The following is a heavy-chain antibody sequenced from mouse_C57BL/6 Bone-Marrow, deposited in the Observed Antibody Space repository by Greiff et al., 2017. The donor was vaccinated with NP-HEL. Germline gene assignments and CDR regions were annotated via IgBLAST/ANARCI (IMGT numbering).Heavy chain of an antibody. Sequence: EVKLMESGGGLVKPGGSLKLSCAASGFTFSSYAMSWVRQTPEKRLEWVATISDGGSYTYYPDNVKGRFTISRDNAKNNLYLQMSHLKSEDTAMYYCASHYYGSSSYAMDYWGQGTSVTVSS. CDR3: ASHYYGSSSYAMDY. CDR2: ISDGGSYT. J-gene: IGHJ4*01. D-gene: IGHD1-1*01. V-gene: IGHV5-4*03. CDR1: GFTFSSYA.